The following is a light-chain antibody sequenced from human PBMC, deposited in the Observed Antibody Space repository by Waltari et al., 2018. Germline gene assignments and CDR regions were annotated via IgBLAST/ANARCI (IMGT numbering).Light chain of an antibody. J-gene: IGKJ5*01. Sequence: EIVMMQSPATLSVSPGERATLSCRASQSVSSNLAWYQQKPGQAPRLLIYGASTRATGIPARFSGRGSGTEFTLTISSMQAEDFAVYYCQQYNNWPPVTFGQGTRLEIK. CDR2: GAS. CDR1: QSVSSN. V-gene: IGKV3-15*01. CDR3: QQYNNWPPVT.